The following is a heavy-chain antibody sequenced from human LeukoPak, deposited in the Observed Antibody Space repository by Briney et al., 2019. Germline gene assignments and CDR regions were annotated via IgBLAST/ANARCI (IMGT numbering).Heavy chain of an antibody. CDR2: IYTSGST. J-gene: IGHJ5*02. CDR1: GGSISSGSYF. D-gene: IGHD5-18*01. V-gene: IGHV4-61*02. CDR3: ARVADTAMVPPADWFDP. Sequence: SETLSLTCTVSGGSISSGSYFWSWIRQPAGKGLEWIGRIYTSGSTNYNPSLKSRVTISVDTSKNQFSLKLSSVTAADTAVYYCARVADTAMVPPADWFDPWGQGTLVTVS.